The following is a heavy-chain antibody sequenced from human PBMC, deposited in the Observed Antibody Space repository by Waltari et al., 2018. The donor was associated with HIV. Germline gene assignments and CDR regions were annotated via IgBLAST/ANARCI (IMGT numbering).Heavy chain of an antibody. V-gene: IGHV4-39*01. CDR1: VCSIRSNSYY. CDR3: YAVAGTFSWFDP. D-gene: IGHD6-19*01. J-gene: IGHJ5*02. CDR2: MYYSGST. Sequence: QLQLQESGPGLAKPSENLSLPCTVSVCSIRSNSYYWGWLSQPPGKGLEWIGSMYYSGSTYYNPSLKSRVTISVDTSKTQFSLKLSSVIAADTAVYYCYAVAGTFSWFDPWGQGTLVTVSS.